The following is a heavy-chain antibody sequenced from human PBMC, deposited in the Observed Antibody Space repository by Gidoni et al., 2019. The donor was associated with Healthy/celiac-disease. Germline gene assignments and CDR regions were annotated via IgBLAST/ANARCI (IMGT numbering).Heavy chain of an antibody. CDR3: ARSLLGCSSTSCYPYDAFDI. J-gene: IGHJ3*02. Sequence: EVQLVESGGGLVKPGGSLRLSCAASGFTFSSYSMNWVRQAPGKGLEWVSSISSSSSYIYYADSVKGRFTISRDNAKNSLYLQMNSLRAEDTAVYYCARSLLGCSSTSCYPYDAFDIWGQGTMVTVSS. CDR2: ISSSSSYI. CDR1: GFTFSSYS. D-gene: IGHD2-2*01. V-gene: IGHV3-21*01.